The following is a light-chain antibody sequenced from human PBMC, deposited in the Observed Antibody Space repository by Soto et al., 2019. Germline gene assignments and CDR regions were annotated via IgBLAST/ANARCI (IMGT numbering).Light chain of an antibody. V-gene: IGLV2-23*01. Sequence: QSALTQPASVSGSPGQSITISCTGTSSDVGSYNLVSWYQQHPGKAPKLMIYEGSKRSSGVSNRFYGSKSGYTASLTISGLQAEDEADYYCCSYAGSSTDVVFGGGTKLTVL. J-gene: IGLJ2*01. CDR1: SSDVGSYNL. CDR2: EGS. CDR3: CSYAGSSTDVV.